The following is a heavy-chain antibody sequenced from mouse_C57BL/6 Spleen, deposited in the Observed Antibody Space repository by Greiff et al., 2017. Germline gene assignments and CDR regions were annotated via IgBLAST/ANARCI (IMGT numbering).Heavy chain of an antibody. CDR3: ARDRAAQPYYFDY. CDR2: ISDGGSYT. CDR1: GFTFSSYA. J-gene: IGHJ2*01. V-gene: IGHV5-4*01. Sequence: EVHLVESGGGLVKPGGSLKLSCAASGFTFSSYAMSWVRQTPEKRLEWVATISDGGSYTYYPDNVKGRFTISRDNAKNNLYLQMSHLKSEDTAMYDCARDRAAQPYYFDYWGQGTTLTVSS. D-gene: IGHD3-2*02.